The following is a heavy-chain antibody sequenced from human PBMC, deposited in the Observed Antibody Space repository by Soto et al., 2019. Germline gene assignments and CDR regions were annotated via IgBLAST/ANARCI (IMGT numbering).Heavy chain of an antibody. J-gene: IGHJ6*03. D-gene: IGHD6-19*01. CDR3: ARHGIYSSGYYYYMDV. CDR1: GGSISSYY. CDR2: IYYSGST. V-gene: IGHV4-59*08. Sequence: PSETLSLTCTVSGGSISSYYWSWIRQPPGKGLEWIGYIYYSGSTNYNPSLKSRVTISVDTSKNQFSLKLSSVTAADTAVYYCARHGIYSSGYYYYMDVWGKGTKVTVSS.